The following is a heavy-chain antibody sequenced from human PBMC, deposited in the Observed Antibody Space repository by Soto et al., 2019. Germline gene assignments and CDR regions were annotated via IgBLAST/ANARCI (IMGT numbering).Heavy chain of an antibody. Sequence: TSATLSLTCHVAGGSSGIRSYYWVWIRQPPGKGLEWIGSVYYSGSTYYNPSLKSRVTISVDTSKNQFSLKLSSVTAADTAVYFCARQRTMVVTHVYFDNWGQGTLVTVSS. V-gene: IGHV4-39*01. CDR3: ARQRTMVVTHVYFDN. D-gene: IGHD2-21*02. CDR1: GGSSGIRSYY. J-gene: IGHJ4*02. CDR2: VYYSGST.